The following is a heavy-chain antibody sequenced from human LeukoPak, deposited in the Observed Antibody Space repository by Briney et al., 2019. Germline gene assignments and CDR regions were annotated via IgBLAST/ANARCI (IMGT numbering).Heavy chain of an antibody. CDR3: ARDKDTSYLSSFDY. D-gene: IGHD2-2*01. CDR1: GFTFSSYV. V-gene: IGHV3-30*04. Sequence: GGSLRLSCAASGFTFSSYVMNWVRQAPGKGLEGGAIISYDGSNEYYADSVKGRFTISRDNSKNTLYLQMNSLRAADTAVYYCARDKDTSYLSSFDYWGQGTLVTVSS. CDR2: ISYDGSNE. J-gene: IGHJ4*02.